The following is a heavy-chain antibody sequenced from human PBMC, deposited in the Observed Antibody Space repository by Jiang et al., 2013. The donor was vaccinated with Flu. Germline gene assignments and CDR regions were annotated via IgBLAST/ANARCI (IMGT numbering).Heavy chain of an antibody. J-gene: IGHJ6*03. Sequence: GSGLVKPSETLSLTCTVSGGSISSYYWSWIRQPPGKGLEWIGYIYYSGSTNYNPSLKSRVTISVDTSKNQFSLKLSSVTAADTAVYYCARGGDSSGYHPLGYYYYYMDVWGKGTTVTVSS. V-gene: IGHV4-59*01. CDR3: ARGGDSSGYHPLGYYYYYMDV. CDR2: IYYSGST. CDR1: GGSISSYY. D-gene: IGHD3-22*01.